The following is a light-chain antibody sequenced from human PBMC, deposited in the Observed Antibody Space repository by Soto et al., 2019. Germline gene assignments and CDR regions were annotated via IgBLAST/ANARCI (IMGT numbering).Light chain of an antibody. Sequence: EIVLSQSPGTLSLSPGERATLSCSAIQSVSSSFLAWYQQKPGQAPRLLIYLASSRATGIPDRFSGSGSGTDFTLTISRLEPEDFAVYYCQQYGSSPPWTFGQGTKVDIK. V-gene: IGKV3-20*01. CDR1: QSVSSSF. CDR3: QQYGSSPPWT. J-gene: IGKJ1*01. CDR2: LAS.